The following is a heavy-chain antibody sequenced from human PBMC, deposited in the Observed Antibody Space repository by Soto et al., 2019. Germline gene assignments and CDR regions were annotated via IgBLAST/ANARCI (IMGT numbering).Heavy chain of an antibody. J-gene: IGHJ6*02. CDR1: WERVSSNSAA. D-gene: IGHD2-15*01. CDR3: ARDRSQSRWGMDV. CDR2: TYYRSKWYN. Sequence: SQTLSLTCAISWERVSSNSAAWNWIRPSPSRGLEWLGRTYYRSKWYNDYAVSVKSRITINPDTSKNQFSLQLNSVTPEDTAVYYCARDRSQSRWGMDVWGQGTTVTVSS. V-gene: IGHV6-1*01.